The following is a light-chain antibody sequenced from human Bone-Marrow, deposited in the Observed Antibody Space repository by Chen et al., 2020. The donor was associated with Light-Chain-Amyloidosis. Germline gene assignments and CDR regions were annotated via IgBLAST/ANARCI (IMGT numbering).Light chain of an antibody. V-gene: IGLV2-11*01. CDR3: CSYAGSYTLWV. CDR1: SSDVGGYNY. CDR2: DVR. J-gene: IGLJ3*02. Sequence: QSALTHPRSETGSPGLSVTPSGTGTSSDVGGYNYVSWYQQHPGKAPKLMIYDVRKRPSGVPDRFSGSKSGNTASLTISGLQAEDEADYYCCSYAGSYTLWVFGGGTKLTVL.